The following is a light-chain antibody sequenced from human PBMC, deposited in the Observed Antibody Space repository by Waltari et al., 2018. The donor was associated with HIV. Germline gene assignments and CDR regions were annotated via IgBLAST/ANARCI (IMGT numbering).Light chain of an antibody. V-gene: IGLV3-1*01. J-gene: IGLJ2*01. Sequence: SYELPQPPSVSVSPGQTARITCSGEKLGDEYVSWFQQRPGRSPILVIYQDSKWPSGIPERFSGSNSGNTATLTISGTQAMDEADYYCQAWDSSTAIFGGGTKLTVL. CDR3: QAWDSSTAI. CDR1: KLGDEY. CDR2: QDS.